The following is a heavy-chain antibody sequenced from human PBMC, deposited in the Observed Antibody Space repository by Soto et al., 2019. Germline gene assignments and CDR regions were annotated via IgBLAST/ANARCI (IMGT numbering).Heavy chain of an antibody. CDR2: IYYSGST. V-gene: IGHV4-30-4*01. CDR3: DRGNRYSYGYDAFDI. Sequence: SETLSLTCTVSGGSISSGDYYWSWIRQPPGKGLEWIGYIYYSGSTYYNPSLKSRVTISVDTSKNQFSLKLSSVTAADTAVYYCDRGNRYSYGYDAFDICGQGPMVTVSS. D-gene: IGHD5-18*01. J-gene: IGHJ3*02. CDR1: GGSISSGDYY.